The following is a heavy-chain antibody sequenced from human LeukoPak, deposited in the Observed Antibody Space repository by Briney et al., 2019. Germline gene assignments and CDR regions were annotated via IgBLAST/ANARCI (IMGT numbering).Heavy chain of an antibody. D-gene: IGHD6-19*01. Sequence: ASVKVTCKDSVYTFTDYYMHWVRQAPGQGLEWMGWINPNSGGTDYAQKFQGRVTMTRDTSISTAYMELSGLRSDDTAVYYCARDPPRSIAVAGSGQDYWGQGTLVTVSS. CDR2: INPNSGGT. CDR3: ARDPPRSIAVAGSGQDY. CDR1: VYTFTDYY. J-gene: IGHJ4*02. V-gene: IGHV1-2*02.